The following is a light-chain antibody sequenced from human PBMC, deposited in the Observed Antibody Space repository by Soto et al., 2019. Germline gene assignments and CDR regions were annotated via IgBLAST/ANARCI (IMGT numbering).Light chain of an antibody. CDR3: HYYGTSPQT. V-gene: IGKV3-20*01. CDR2: GAS. J-gene: IGKJ1*01. CDR1: QSVRSSA. Sequence: EIVLTQSPGTLSLSPGERATLSCRAIQSVRSSALVWYQQKPGQAPRRLIYGASYRATGIPDRFSGSGSGTDFTLTISRLEPEAFAVYYCHYYGTSPQTFGQGTKMEIK.